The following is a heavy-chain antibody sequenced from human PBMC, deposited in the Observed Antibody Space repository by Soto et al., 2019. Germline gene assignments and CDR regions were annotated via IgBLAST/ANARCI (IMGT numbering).Heavy chain of an antibody. Sequence: GGSLRLSCAASGFTFSSYDMHWVRQATGKGLEWVSAIGTAGDTYYPGSVKGRFTISRENAKNSLYLQMNSLRAEDTAVYYCARDRGYYDSSGPDYGMDVRGQGTTVTVSS. J-gene: IGHJ6*02. CDR2: IGTAGDT. V-gene: IGHV3-13*01. D-gene: IGHD3-22*01. CDR1: GFTFSSYD. CDR3: ARDRGYYDSSGPDYGMDV.